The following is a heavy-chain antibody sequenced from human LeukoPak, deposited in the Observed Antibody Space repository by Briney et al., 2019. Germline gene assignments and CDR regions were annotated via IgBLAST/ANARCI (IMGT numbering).Heavy chain of an antibody. Sequence: PSETLSLTCTVSGGSISSGGYYWSWIRQHPGKGLEWIGYIYYSGSTYYNPSLKSRVTISVDTSKNQFSLKLSSVTAADTAVYYCARASGGTIGDYGDYVGYWGQGTLVTVSS. CDR1: GGSISSGGYY. V-gene: IGHV4-31*03. CDR3: ARASGGTIGDYGDYVGY. J-gene: IGHJ4*02. CDR2: IYYSGST. D-gene: IGHD4-17*01.